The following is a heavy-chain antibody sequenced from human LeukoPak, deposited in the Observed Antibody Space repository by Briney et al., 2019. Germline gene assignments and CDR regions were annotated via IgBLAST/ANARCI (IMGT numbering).Heavy chain of an antibody. CDR2: IYTSGST. CDR1: GGSISSYY. J-gene: IGHJ5*02. Sequence: SETLSLTCTVSGGSISSYYWSWIRQPAGKGLEWIGRIYTSGSTNYNPSLKSRVTMSVDTSKNQFSLKLSSVTAADTAVYYCARTLYCSSTSCFLGGDNWFDPWGQGTLVTVPS. D-gene: IGHD2-2*01. V-gene: IGHV4-4*07. CDR3: ARTLYCSSTSCFLGGDNWFDP.